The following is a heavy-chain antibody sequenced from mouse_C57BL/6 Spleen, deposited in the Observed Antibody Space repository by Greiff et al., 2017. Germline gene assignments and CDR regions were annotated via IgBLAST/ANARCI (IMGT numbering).Heavy chain of an antibody. CDR1: GYTFTDYE. V-gene: IGHV1-15*01. J-gene: IGHJ2*01. D-gene: IGHD1-2*01. CDR2: IDPETGGT. Sequence: QVQLQQSGAELVRPGASVTLSCKASGYTFTDYEMHWVKQTPVHGLEWIGAIDPETGGTAYNQKFKGKAILTADTSSSTAYMQLSSLTSEDSAVYYCARGGTAAYYFDYWGQGTTLTVSS. CDR3: ARGGTAAYYFDY.